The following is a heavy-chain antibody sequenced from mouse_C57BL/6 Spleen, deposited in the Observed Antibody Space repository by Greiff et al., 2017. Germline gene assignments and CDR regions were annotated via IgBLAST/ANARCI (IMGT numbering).Heavy chain of an antibody. Sequence: EVMLVESGGGLVQPGGSLKLSCAASGFTFSDYYMYWVRQTPEKRLEWVAYISNGGGSTYYPDTVKGRFTISRDNAKNTLYLQMSRLKSEDTAMYYCARQGYYGIDYWCQGTTLTVSS. D-gene: IGHD1-1*01. V-gene: IGHV5-12*01. CDR1: GFTFSDYY. CDR2: ISNGGGST. J-gene: IGHJ2*01. CDR3: ARQGYYGIDY.